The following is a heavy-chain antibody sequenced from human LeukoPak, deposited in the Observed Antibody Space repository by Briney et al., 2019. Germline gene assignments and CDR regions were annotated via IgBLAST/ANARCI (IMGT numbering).Heavy chain of an antibody. V-gene: IGHV3-21*01. Sequence: GGSLRLSCAASGFTFSSYSMNWVRQAPGKGLEWVSSISSSSYIYYADSVKGRFTISRDNAKNSLYLQMNSLRAEDTAVYYCARDYYDSSGYYYDTDYWGQGTLVTVSS. CDR1: GFTFSSYS. CDR3: ARDYYDSSGYYYDTDY. D-gene: IGHD3-22*01. J-gene: IGHJ4*02. CDR2: ISSSSYI.